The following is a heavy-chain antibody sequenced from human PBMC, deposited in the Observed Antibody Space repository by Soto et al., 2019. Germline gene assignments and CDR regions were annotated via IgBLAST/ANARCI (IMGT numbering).Heavy chain of an antibody. J-gene: IGHJ4*02. CDR1: GFTFSSYW. V-gene: IGHV3-7*05. Sequence: GGSLRLSCAASGFTFSSYWMSWVRQAPGKGLEWVANIKQDGSEKYYVDSVKGRFTISRDNAKNSLYLQMNSLRAEDTAVYYCAREAILGSGWPDYWGQGTLVTVSS. D-gene: IGHD6-19*01. CDR2: IKQDGSEK. CDR3: AREAILGSGWPDY.